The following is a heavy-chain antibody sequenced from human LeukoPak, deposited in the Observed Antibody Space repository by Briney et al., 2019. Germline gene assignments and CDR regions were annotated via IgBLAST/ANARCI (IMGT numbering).Heavy chain of an antibody. CDR3: ARAEGVRSSGTDH. CDR2: ISYDGSNK. Sequence: GGPLRLSCAASGFTFSSYAMHWVRQAPGKGLEWVAVISYDGSNKYYADSVKGRFTISRDNSKNTLYLQMNSLRAEDTAVYYCARAEGVRSSGTDHWGQGTLVTVSS. V-gene: IGHV3-30*04. J-gene: IGHJ5*02. CDR1: GFTFSSYA. D-gene: IGHD6-6*01.